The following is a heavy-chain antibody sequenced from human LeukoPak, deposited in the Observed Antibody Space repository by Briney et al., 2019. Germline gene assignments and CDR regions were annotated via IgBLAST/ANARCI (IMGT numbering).Heavy chain of an antibody. V-gene: IGHV1-18*01. Sequence: ASVKVSCKASGYTFTSYDISWVRQAPGQGLEWMGWISAYNGNTNYAQKLQGRVTMTTDTSTSTAYMELRSLRSDDTAVYYCARDNYYDSSGYYFGAFDIWGQGTMVTVSS. J-gene: IGHJ3*02. CDR3: ARDNYYDSSGYYFGAFDI. D-gene: IGHD3-22*01. CDR1: GYTFTSYD. CDR2: ISAYNGNT.